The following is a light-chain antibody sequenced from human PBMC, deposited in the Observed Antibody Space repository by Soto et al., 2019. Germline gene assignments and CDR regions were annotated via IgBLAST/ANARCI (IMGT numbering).Light chain of an antibody. CDR1: QSVSSN. CDR3: QQYNNWPPWT. V-gene: IGKV3-15*01. J-gene: IGKJ1*01. CDR2: GAS. Sequence: EIVMTQSPATLSVSPGERATLSCRASQSVSSNLAWYQQKPGQAPRLLIYGASTRATDIPARFSGSGSGTEFTLTISSLQSEDFAVYYCQQYNNWPPWTSGQGTKVEIK.